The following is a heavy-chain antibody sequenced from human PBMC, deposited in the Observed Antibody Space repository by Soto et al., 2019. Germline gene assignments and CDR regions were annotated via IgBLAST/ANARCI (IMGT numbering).Heavy chain of an antibody. J-gene: IGHJ4*02. D-gene: IGHD2-15*01. CDR3: AKVVVAATRHTDFDS. V-gene: IGHV4-39*02. CDR2: IYYDGTT. CDR1: GGSINSNNYY. Sequence: SETLSLTCTVSGGSINSNNYYWAWIRQPPGKGLAWIASIYYDGTTYYNTSLKSRVTISRDTSKNQFSLRLTSMTAADTAVYYCAKVVVAATRHTDFDSWGQGTLVTVSS.